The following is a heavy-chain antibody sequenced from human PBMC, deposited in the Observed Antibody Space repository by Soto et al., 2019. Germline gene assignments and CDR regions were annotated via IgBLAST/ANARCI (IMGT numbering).Heavy chain of an antibody. CDR1: VYTNTGHY. CDR2: SNPNSDGT. V-gene: IGHV1-2*04. CDR3: AIQRSGVVY. D-gene: IGHD2-15*01. J-gene: IGHJ4*02. Sequence: ASLEVCCKGSVYTNTGHYMYWLRRAPGKGLEGRGWSNPNSDGTNYAEKFRGWVTMTRDTSISTAYMDLSRLKSDDTAVYCCAIQRSGVVYWGQGTQLTVSS.